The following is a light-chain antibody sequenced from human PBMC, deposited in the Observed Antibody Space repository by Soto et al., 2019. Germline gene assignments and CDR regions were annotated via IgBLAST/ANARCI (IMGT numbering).Light chain of an antibody. CDR2: DVT. CDR3: WSYAGSSTVV. J-gene: IGLJ2*01. V-gene: IGLV2-23*02. Sequence: QSALTQPASVSGSPGPSITISCTGTSSDIGTHNLVSWYQQHPGKAPKFMIYDVTKRPSGVSNRFSGSKSGNTASLTISGLHAEDDADYYCWSYAGSSTVVFGGGTKLTVL. CDR1: SSDIGTHNL.